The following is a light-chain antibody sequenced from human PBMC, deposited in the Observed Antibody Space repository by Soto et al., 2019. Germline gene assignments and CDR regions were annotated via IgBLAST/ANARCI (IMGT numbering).Light chain of an antibody. CDR2: DVS. CDR3: HQHHDWPLT. V-gene: IGKV3-11*01. J-gene: IGKJ4*01. Sequence: EIVLTQSPATLSLSPGGRATLSCRASQTVSINLAWYRQRPGQAPRLLIYDVSNRATGIPARFSGSGSGTDFTLTISSLEPEDFAVYYCHQHHDWPLTFGGGTKVEIQ. CDR1: QTVSIN.